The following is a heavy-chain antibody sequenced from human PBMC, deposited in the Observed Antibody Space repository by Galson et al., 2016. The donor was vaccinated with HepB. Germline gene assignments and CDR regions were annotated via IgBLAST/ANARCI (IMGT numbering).Heavy chain of an antibody. CDR1: GITITTHW. J-gene: IGHJ5*01. CDR2: ISPDGIIT. D-gene: IGHD2/OR15-2a*01. Sequence: SLRLSCAMSGITITTHWMHWVRQGPGKGLLWLSRISPDGIITTNVASVKGRFPVSRDNAGNTLTLEMTNLRVEDSSMDYCVLRGGLYPTNCFDSWGQGTLVTVS. V-gene: IGHV3-74*01. CDR3: VLRGGLYPTNCFDS.